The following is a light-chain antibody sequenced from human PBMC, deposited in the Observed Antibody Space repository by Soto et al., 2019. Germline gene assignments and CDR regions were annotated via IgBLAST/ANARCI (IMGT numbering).Light chain of an antibody. J-gene: IGKJ4*01. Sequence: DIQMTQSPSTLSASVGDRVTITCRASHNINRWLAWYLQRPGKAPNLLIHKASTLEPGVPSRFSGSASGTEFTLIISSLQPDDFAAYFCLQYNVYPLTFGGGTKVEIK. V-gene: IGKV1-5*03. CDR1: HNINRW. CDR3: LQYNVYPLT. CDR2: KAS.